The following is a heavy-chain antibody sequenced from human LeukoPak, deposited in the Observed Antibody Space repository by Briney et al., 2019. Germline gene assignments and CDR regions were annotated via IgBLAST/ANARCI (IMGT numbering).Heavy chain of an antibody. J-gene: IGHJ4*02. CDR1: GFIFNYYA. D-gene: IGHD2-15*01. Sequence: GGSLRLSCSASGFIFNYYALHWVRRAPGRGLEHVSVIGTSGNTFYTDSVKGRFIISRDNSKNMVHLQMNSLRPEDTGVYYCGKDYLGAFGCLESWGQGTLVVVSS. V-gene: IGHV3-64D*06. CDR3: GKDYLGAFGCLES. CDR2: IGTSGNT.